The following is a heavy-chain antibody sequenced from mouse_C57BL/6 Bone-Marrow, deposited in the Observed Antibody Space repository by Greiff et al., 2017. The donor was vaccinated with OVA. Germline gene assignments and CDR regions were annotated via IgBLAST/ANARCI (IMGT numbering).Heavy chain of an antibody. J-gene: IGHJ3*01. CDR3: ARGSLYYYGSSFAD. CDR1: GYTFTNYW. Sequence: VQRVESGAELVRPGTSVKMSCKASGYTFTNYWIGWAKQRPGHGLEWIGDIYPGGGYTNYNEKFKGKATLTADKSSSTAYMQFSSLTSEDSAIYYCARGSLYYYGSSFADWGQGTLVTVSA. V-gene: IGHV1-63*01. D-gene: IGHD1-1*01. CDR2: IYPGGGYT.